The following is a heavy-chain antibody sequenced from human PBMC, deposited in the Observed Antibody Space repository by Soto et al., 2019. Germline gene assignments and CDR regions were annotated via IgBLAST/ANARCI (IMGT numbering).Heavy chain of an antibody. Sequence: QVQLVESGGGVVQPGRSLRLSCAASGFTFSSYGMHWVRQAPGKGLEWVAVISYDGSNKYYADSVKGRFTISRDNSKNTLYLQMNSLRAEDTAVYSCAKERGYYGDYVDYWGQGTLVTVSS. D-gene: IGHD4-17*01. CDR2: ISYDGSNK. J-gene: IGHJ4*02. V-gene: IGHV3-30*18. CDR3: AKERGYYGDYVDY. CDR1: GFTFSSYG.